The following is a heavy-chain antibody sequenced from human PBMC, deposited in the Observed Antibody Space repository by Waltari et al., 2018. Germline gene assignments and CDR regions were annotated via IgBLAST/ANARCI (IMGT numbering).Heavy chain of an antibody. CDR3: AKDFYGSGRYYTLAFDV. V-gene: IGHV3-23*01. D-gene: IGHD3-10*01. CDR2: LEGRDTDK. J-gene: IGHJ3*01. Sequence: EVQLLESGGGLVQPGGSLRLSCATSGFTFSSHAMSWVRQAPGKGVGWVLSLEGRDTDKNYGESVEGRFTVPRDYSKNTGYLQMNSLGAEDTAVYYCAKDFYGSGRYYTLAFDVWGQGTLVTVSS. CDR1: GFTFSSHA.